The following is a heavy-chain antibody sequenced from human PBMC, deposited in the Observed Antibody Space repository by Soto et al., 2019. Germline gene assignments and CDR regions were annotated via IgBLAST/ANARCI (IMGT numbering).Heavy chain of an antibody. CDR2: IYPGDSDT. Sequence: GESLKISCKGSGYSFTTYWIGWVRQMPGKGLEWMGIIYPGDSDTRYSPSFQGQVTISADKSISTAYLQWSSLKASDTAMYYCARRAIFGYYGMAVWGQGTTVTVSS. CDR1: GYSFTTYW. V-gene: IGHV5-51*01. CDR3: ARRAIFGYYGMAV. J-gene: IGHJ6*02. D-gene: IGHD3-3*02.